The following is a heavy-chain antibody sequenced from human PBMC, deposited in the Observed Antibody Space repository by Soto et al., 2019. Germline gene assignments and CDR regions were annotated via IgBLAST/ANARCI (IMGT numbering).Heavy chain of an antibody. CDR1: GVTFSTYG. V-gene: IGHV3-23*05. Sequence: GGSLGLSCAASGVTFSTYGMSWVGQGPGKGLEWVSYIDGSGSSTYYADSVKGRFTISRDNAKNTLYLQMNSLRAEDTAVYYCAKISAPETPAERRYAFDIWGQGTMVTVSS. CDR3: AKISAPETPAERRYAFDI. CDR2: IDGSGSST. J-gene: IGHJ3*02. D-gene: IGHD2-15*01.